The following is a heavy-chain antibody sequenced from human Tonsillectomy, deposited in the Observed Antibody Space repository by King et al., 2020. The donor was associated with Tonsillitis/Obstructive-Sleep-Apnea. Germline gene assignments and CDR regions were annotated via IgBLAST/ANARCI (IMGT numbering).Heavy chain of an antibody. CDR2: ISASGGNT. CDR1: GFTFSIYA. CDR3: SKDSGSSCYYPSDSYYIVV. V-gene: IGHV3-23*04. Sequence: VQLVESGGGLVQPGGSLRLSCAASGFTFSIYAMTWVRRAPGKGLEWVSVISASGGNTYYADSVKGRVTISRDNSKNTLYLQMNSLRAEDTAVYYCSKDSGSSCYYPSDSYYIVVSGKGATVTVSS. D-gene: IGHD3-22*01. J-gene: IGHJ6*03.